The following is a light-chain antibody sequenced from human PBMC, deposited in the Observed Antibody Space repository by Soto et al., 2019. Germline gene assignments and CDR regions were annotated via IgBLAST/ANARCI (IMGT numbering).Light chain of an antibody. CDR1: QDVGKW. V-gene: IGKV1-12*01. CDR2: GAS. J-gene: IGKJ3*01. Sequence: DIQMTQSPPSVSASVGDRVTITCRASQDVGKWLAWYQQKPGKAPTLLIHGASSLQSGVPPRYSGSGYGTDFTFTISSLQPEDIATYFCHQYDNLSQTFGPGTKVDI. CDR3: HQYDNLSQT.